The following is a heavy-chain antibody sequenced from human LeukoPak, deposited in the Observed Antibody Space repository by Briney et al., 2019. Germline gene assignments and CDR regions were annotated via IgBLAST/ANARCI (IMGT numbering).Heavy chain of an antibody. V-gene: IGHV3-48*03. CDR1: GFTFSSYE. J-gene: IGHJ3*02. Sequence: SGGSLRLSCAASGFTFSSYEMNWVRQAPGKGLEWVSYISRSGSTIYYADSVKGRFTIPRDNAKNSLYLQMNSLRAEDTAVYYCARDGTYAGNSVPFDIWGQGTMVTVSS. CDR3: ARDGTYAGNSVPFDI. D-gene: IGHD4-23*01. CDR2: ISRSGSTI.